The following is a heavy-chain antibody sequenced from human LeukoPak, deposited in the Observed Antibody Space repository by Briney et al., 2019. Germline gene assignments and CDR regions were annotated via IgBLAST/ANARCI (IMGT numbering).Heavy chain of an antibody. Sequence: DPGGSLRLSCAASGFTFSSYDMHWVRQATGKGLEWVSAIGTAGDTYYPGSVKGRFTISRENAKNSLYLQMNSLRAGDTAVYYCARTASSSSWYRYGMDVWGQGTTVTVSS. J-gene: IGHJ6*02. CDR1: GFTFSSYD. CDR3: ARTASSSSWYRYGMDV. D-gene: IGHD6-13*01. CDR2: IGTAGDT. V-gene: IGHV3-13*01.